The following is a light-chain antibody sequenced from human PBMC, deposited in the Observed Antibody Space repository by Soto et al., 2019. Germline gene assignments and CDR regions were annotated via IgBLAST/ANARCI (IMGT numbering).Light chain of an antibody. Sequence: QSGLTQPASVSDSPGQSITISCTGTSSDVGGSNHVSWYQQHPGKAPKLMIYDVTNRPSGVSHRFSGSKSGSTASLIISGLQAEDEADYYCVSFTSSTTYVFGTGTKVTVL. CDR3: VSFTSSTTYV. J-gene: IGLJ1*01. V-gene: IGLV2-14*01. CDR1: SSDVGGSNH. CDR2: DVT.